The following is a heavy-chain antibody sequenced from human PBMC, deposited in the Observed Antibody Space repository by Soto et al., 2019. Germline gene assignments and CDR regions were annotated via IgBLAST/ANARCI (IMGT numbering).Heavy chain of an antibody. V-gene: IGHV3-30*18. D-gene: IGHD3-3*01. Sequence: QVQLVESGGGVVQPGRSLRLSCAASGFTFSSYGMHWVRQAPGKGLEWVAVISYDGSNKYYADSVKGRFTISRDNSKNTLYLQMNNLRAEDPGVYYCAKDPAFDFWSGSLGMDVWGQGTTVTVSS. CDR3: AKDPAFDFWSGSLGMDV. CDR2: ISYDGSNK. J-gene: IGHJ6*02. CDR1: GFTFSSYG.